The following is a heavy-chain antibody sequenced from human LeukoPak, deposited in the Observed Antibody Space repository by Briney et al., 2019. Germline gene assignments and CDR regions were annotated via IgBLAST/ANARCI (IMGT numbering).Heavy chain of an antibody. J-gene: IGHJ1*01. CDR2: IKSDGST. V-gene: IGHV3-74*01. CDR3: ARAPSEIGGYYPEYFRH. CDR1: GFTFSTYW. D-gene: IGHD3-22*01. Sequence: GGSLRLSCAASGFTFSTYWMHWVRQAPGKGLVWVSRIKSDGSTNYADSVKGRFTISRDNAKNTLSLQMNSLRPEDAGVYYCARAPSEIGGYYPEYFRHWGQGTLVTVSS.